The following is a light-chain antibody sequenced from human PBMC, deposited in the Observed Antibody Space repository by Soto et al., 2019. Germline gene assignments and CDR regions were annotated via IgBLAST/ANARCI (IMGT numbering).Light chain of an antibody. CDR3: QQRRNWPIT. Sequence: EIVLTQSPATLSLSPGERATLSCRASQSVSSSLAWYQQKPGQAPRLLIYDASNRATGIPARFSGSGSGTDFTLTISSLEPEDFAVYYCQQRRNWPITFGQGTRLEIK. V-gene: IGKV3-11*01. CDR1: QSVSSS. J-gene: IGKJ5*01. CDR2: DAS.